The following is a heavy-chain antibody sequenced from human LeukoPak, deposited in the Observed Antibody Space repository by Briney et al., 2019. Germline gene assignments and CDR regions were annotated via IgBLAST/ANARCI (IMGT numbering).Heavy chain of an antibody. J-gene: IGHJ4*02. CDR1: GGSISSVSYY. CDR2: IHHSGSP. V-gene: IGHV4-39*07. Sequence: PSETLSLTCTVSGGSISSVSYYWGWIRQPPGKGLEWIGSIHHSGSPYYNPSLKSRVTISVDTSKNQFSLKLSSVTAADTAVYYCARDGAARLGPFDYWGQGTLVTVSS. CDR3: ARDGAARLGPFDY. D-gene: IGHD6-6*01.